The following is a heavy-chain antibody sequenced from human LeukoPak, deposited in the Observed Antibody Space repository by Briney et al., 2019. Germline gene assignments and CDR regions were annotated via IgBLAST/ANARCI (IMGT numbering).Heavy chain of an antibody. CDR3: ARARSTYRSSSWGFDP. D-gene: IGHD6-13*01. Sequence: GASVKVSCKASGYTFTNYDINWVRQAPGQGLEWMGWISAYNGNTNYAQKLQGRVTMTTDTSTSTAYMELRSLRSDDTAVYYCARARSTYRSSSWGFDPWGQGTLVTVSS. CDR1: GYTFTNYD. CDR2: ISAYNGNT. V-gene: IGHV1-18*01. J-gene: IGHJ5*02.